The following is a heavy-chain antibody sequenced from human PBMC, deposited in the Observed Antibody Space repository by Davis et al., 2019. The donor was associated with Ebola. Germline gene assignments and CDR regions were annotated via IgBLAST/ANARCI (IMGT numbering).Heavy chain of an antibody. J-gene: IGHJ4*02. CDR1: GYTFTSYA. Sequence: ASVTVSCTASGYTFTSYAMHLVRQAPGQSLEWMGWINAGNGNTKYSQKFQRRVTMTRDTSTSTVYMELSSLRSEETAVYYCARDQATVTTSYFDSRGQGTLVTVSS. D-gene: IGHD4-11*01. CDR2: INAGNGNT. CDR3: ARDQATVTTSYFDS. V-gene: IGHV1-3*01.